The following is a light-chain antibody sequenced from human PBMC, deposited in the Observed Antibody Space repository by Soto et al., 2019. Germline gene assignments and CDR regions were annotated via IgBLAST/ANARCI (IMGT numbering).Light chain of an antibody. V-gene: IGLV2-14*01. CDR3: NSYTTSSDTRSA. J-gene: IGLJ1*01. CDR2: DVT. Sequence: QSALTQPASLSGSPGQPITISCTGTSSDVGAYNYVSWYQHHPGKAPKLLIYDVTTRPSGVSNRFSGSKSGNTASLTISGLQAEDEADYYCNSYTTSSDTRSAFGTGTKLT. CDR1: SSDVGAYNY.